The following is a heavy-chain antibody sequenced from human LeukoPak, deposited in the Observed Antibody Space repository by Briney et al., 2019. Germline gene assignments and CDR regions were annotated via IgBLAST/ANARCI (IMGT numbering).Heavy chain of an antibody. J-gene: IGHJ4*02. CDR2: ISGSGGST. V-gene: IGHV3-23*01. CDR1: GFTFSSYA. D-gene: IGHD2-2*01. CDR3: AKSQRNDQQVVQRIDY. Sequence: GGSLRLSCAASGFTFSSYAMSWVRQAPGKGLEWVSAISGSGGSTYYADSVKGRFTISRDNSKNALYLQMSSLRAEDTAVYYCAKSQRNDQQVVQRIDYWGQGTLVTVSS.